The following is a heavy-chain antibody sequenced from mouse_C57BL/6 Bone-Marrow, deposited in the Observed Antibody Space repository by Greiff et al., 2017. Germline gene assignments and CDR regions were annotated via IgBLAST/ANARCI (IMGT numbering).Heavy chain of an antibody. CDR3: ARHPRVLYYFDY. J-gene: IGHJ2*01. CDR2: IRNKANGYTT. CDR1: GFTFTDYY. Sequence: EVKLMESGGGLVQPGGSLSLSCAASGFTFTDYYMSWVRQPPGKALEWLGFIRNKANGYTTEYSASVKGRFTISRDNSQSILYLQMNALRAEDSATYYCARHPRVLYYFDYWGQGTTLTVSS. V-gene: IGHV7-3*01.